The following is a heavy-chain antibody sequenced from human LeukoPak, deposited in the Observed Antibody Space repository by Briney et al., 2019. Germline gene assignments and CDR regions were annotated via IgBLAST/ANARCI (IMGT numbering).Heavy chain of an antibody. D-gene: IGHD3-22*01. V-gene: IGHV3-53*01. J-gene: IGHJ4*02. CDR3: ARDRGSGGSSGYYSDY. CDR1: GFTFSSSY. CDR2: FYRGDST. Sequence: GGSLRLSCAASGFTFSSSYMYWVRQAPGKGLEWVSFFYRGDSTYYAESVRGRFTISRDNSKNTLYLLMNSLIPEDTAVYYCARDRGSGGSSGYYSDYWGQGTLVTVSS.